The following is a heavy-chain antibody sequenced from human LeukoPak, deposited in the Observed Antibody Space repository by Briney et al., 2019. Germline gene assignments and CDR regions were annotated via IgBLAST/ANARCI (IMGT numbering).Heavy chain of an antibody. J-gene: IGHJ4*02. V-gene: IGHV4-34*01. Sequence: SETLSLTCAVYGGSFSGYYWSWIRQPPGKGLEWIGEINHSGSTNYNPSLKSRVTISVDTSKNQFSLKLSSVTAADTAVYYCARGKRVVVVAATARPFDYWGQGTLVTVSS. CDR1: GGSFSGYY. CDR2: INHSGST. D-gene: IGHD2-15*01. CDR3: ARGKRVVVVAATARPFDY.